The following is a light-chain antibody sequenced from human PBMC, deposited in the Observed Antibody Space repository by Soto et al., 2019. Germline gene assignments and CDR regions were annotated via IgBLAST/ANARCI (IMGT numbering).Light chain of an antibody. Sequence: DIVMTQSPDSLAVSLGERATINCKSSQSVLYSSNNKNYLAGYQQKPGQPPKLLIYLASTRESGVPDRFSGSGSGTDFNLTISSLQAEDVAFYYCQQYYSTPFTFGPGTKVDIK. J-gene: IGKJ3*01. CDR3: QQYYSTPFT. V-gene: IGKV4-1*01. CDR2: LAS. CDR1: QSVLYSSNNKNY.